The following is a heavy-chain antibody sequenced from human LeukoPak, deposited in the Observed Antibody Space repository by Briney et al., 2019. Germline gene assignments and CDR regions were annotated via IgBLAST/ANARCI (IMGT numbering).Heavy chain of an antibody. CDR2: ISSSSSYI. D-gene: IGHD6-19*01. V-gene: IGHV3-21*01. J-gene: IGHJ4*02. Sequence: GGSLRLSCAASGFTFSSYSMNWVRQAPGKGLEWVSSISSSSSYIYYADSVRGRFTISRDNAKNSLYLQMNSLRAEDTAVYYCARTGYSSGWYPFGAFDYWGQGTLVTGSS. CDR3: ARTGYSSGWYPFGAFDY. CDR1: GFTFSSYS.